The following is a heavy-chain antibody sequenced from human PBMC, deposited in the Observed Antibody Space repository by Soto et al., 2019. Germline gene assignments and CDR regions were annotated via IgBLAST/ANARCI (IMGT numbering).Heavy chain of an antibody. CDR2: ISAYNGNT. J-gene: IGHJ3*02. CDR1: GYTFTSYG. CDR3: ARAGDSSAWGLDAAFDI. D-gene: IGHD3-22*01. Sequence: QVQLVQSGAEVKKPGASVKVSCKASGYTFTSYGISWVRQAPGQGLEWMGWISAYNGNTNYAQKLQGRVTMTTDTSXSXXYMELRSLRSDDTAVYYCARAGDSSAWGLDAAFDIWGQGTMVTVSS. V-gene: IGHV1-18*01.